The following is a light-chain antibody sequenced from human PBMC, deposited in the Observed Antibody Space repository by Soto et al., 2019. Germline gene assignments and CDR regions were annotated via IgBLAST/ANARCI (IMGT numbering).Light chain of an antibody. J-gene: IGKJ4*01. CDR2: DAS. CDR1: QTVRNNY. Sequence: EIVLTKSPGTLSLSQGERATLSCRASQTVRNNYLAWYQQKPGQAPRLLIYDASSRATGIPDRFGGGGSGTDFTLTSSRLEPEDFAVYYCQQFSSYPLTCGGGTK. V-gene: IGKV3-20*01. CDR3: QQFSSYPLT.